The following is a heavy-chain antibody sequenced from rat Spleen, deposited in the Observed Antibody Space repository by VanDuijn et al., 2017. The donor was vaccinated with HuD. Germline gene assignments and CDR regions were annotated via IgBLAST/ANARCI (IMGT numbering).Heavy chain of an antibody. Sequence: EVQLVESGGGLVQPGRSLKLSCVASGFTFSSFAMAWVRQAPKKGLEWVATITSGGSNTYYRDSVKGRFTISRDNAKSTLYFLMDSLRSEDTATYYCTRDLYLGFAYWGQGTLVTVSS. D-gene: IGHD2-1*01. CDR1: GFTFSSFA. J-gene: IGHJ3*01. CDR3: TRDLYLGFAY. V-gene: IGHV5-46*01. CDR2: ITSGGSNT.